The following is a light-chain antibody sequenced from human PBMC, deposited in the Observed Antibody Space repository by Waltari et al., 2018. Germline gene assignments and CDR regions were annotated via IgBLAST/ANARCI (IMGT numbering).Light chain of an antibody. Sequence: EIVLTQSPGTLSLSPGERATLSCRASQSVSRALAWYQQKPGQAPRFLIYGASNRATGIPARFSGSGSWTDFSLTISCLEPEDFAVYYCQHYLRLPAMFGQGTKVEIK. CDR3: QHYLRLPAM. V-gene: IGKV3-20*01. CDR2: GAS. CDR1: QSVSRA. J-gene: IGKJ1*01.